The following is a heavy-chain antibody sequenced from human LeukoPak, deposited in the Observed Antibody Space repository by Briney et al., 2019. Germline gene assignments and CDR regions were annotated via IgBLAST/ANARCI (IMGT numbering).Heavy chain of an antibody. D-gene: IGHD2-2*01. V-gene: IGHV7-4-1*02. CDR3: ARDREDIVVVPAATNWFDP. CDR2: INTNTGNP. J-gene: IGHJ5*02. CDR1: GYTFTSYA. Sequence: GASVKVSCKASGYTFTSYAMNWVRQAPGQGLEWMGWINTNTGNPTYAQGFTGRFVFSLDTSVSTAYLQISSLKAEDTAVYYCARDREDIVVVPAATNWFDPWGQGTLVTVSS.